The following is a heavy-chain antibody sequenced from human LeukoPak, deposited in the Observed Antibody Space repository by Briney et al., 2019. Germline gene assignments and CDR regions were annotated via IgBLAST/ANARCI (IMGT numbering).Heavy chain of an antibody. CDR1: GYTFTGYY. CDR3: GRRYYDSSGFYFFDS. D-gene: IGHD3-22*01. CDR2: INLDSGGK. Sequence: ASVKVSCKSSGYTFTGYYMHWVRQAPGKGLKWMGWINLDSGGKNYEQKFQGRVTMTRDTSISTAYVDLSRLRPDDTAVYYCGRRYYDSSGFYFFDSWGQGSLVTVSS. V-gene: IGHV1-2*02. J-gene: IGHJ4*02.